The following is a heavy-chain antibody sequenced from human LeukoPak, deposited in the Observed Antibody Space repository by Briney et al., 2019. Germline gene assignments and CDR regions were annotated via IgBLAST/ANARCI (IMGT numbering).Heavy chain of an antibody. V-gene: IGHV3-48*03. CDR1: GFTFSSYE. J-gene: IGHJ4*02. CDR3: ARESSGSYFAFDY. CDR2: ISSSGSTI. Sequence: PGGSLRLSCAASGFTFSSYEMNWVRQAPGKGLEWVSYISSSGSTIYYADSVKGRFTISRDNAKNSPYLQMNSLRAEDTAVYYCARESSGSYFAFDYWGQGTLVTVSS. D-gene: IGHD1-26*01.